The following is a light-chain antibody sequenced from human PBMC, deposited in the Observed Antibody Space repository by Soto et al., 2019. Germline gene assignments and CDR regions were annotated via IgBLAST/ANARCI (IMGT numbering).Light chain of an antibody. V-gene: IGKV3-15*01. Sequence: EIVMTQSPASLSVSPGERATLSCRASQSISSNLAWFQQTPGQAPCLLIYGASTRATGIPARFSGSGSGTEFTLTISSLQSEDFAVYHCQQYHTWPFTFGQGTKLEIQ. CDR2: GAS. CDR3: QQYHTWPFT. J-gene: IGKJ2*01. CDR1: QSISSN.